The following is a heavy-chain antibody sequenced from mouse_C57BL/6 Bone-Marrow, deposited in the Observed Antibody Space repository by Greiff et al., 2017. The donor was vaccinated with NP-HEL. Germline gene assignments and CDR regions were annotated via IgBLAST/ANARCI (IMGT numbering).Heavy chain of an antibody. Sequence: EVQLQQSGPVLVKPGASVKMSCKASGYTFTDYYMNWVKQSHGKSLEWIGVINPYNGGTSYNQKFKGKATLTLDKSSSTAYMELNSLTSEDSAVYYCARHIDSLDYWGQGTTLTVSS. D-gene: IGHD2-4*01. CDR2: INPYNGGT. V-gene: IGHV1-19*01. CDR1: GYTFTDYY. J-gene: IGHJ2*01. CDR3: ARHIDSLDY.